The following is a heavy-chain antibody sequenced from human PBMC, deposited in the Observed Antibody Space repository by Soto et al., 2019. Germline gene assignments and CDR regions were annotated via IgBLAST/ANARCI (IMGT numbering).Heavy chain of an antibody. CDR1: GYTFTSYY. D-gene: IGHD2-15*01. CDR2: INPSGGST. J-gene: IGHJ2*01. Sequence: ASVKVSCKASGYTFTSYYMHWVRQAPGQGLEWMGIINPSGGSTSYAQKFQGRVTMTRDTSTSTVYMEPSSLRSEDTAVYYCARDGAPEGCSSPQCYYDLWGRGTLVPVSS. V-gene: IGHV1-46*01. CDR3: ARDGAPEGCSSPQCYYDL.